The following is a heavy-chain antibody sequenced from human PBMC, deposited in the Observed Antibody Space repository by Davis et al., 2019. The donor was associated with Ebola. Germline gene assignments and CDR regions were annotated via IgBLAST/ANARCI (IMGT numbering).Heavy chain of an antibody. CDR1: GYIFSRYW. V-gene: IGHV5-51*01. CDR3: ARHGYCNGPSCYGDNYYHPMDV. J-gene: IGHJ6*04. CDR2: IYPENSVT. D-gene: IGHD2-2*03. Sequence: GESLKISCKGSGYIFSRYWIGWVRQKPGRGLEWMGIIYPENSVTRYSPSFQGQVSISADKSIGIAYLQWDSLKASDTATYYCARHGYCNGPSCYGDNYYHPMDVWGEGTTVTVSS.